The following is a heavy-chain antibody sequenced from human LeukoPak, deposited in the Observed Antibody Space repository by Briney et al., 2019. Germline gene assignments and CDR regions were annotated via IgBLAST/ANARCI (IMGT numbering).Heavy chain of an antibody. Sequence: SETLSLTCTVSGDSISGSNYYWGWIRQSPGRGLEWIGSIYYNGGTFFNPSLKSRVTISVDMSRNQFSLQLRSVTAADTAVYYCSRESAGTTIHYWGQGTLVTVSS. J-gene: IGHJ4*02. CDR2: IYYNGGT. CDR3: SRESAGTTIHY. CDR1: GDSISGSNYY. V-gene: IGHV4-39*07. D-gene: IGHD1-1*01.